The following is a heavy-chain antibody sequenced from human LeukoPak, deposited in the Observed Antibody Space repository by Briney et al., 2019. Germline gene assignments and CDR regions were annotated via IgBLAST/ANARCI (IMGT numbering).Heavy chain of an antibody. CDR1: GFTFSSYA. Sequence: PGGSLRLSCSASGFTFSSYAMHWVRQAPGKGLEYVSAISSNGGSTYYADSVKGRFTISRDNSKNTLYLQMSSLRAEDTAVYYCARDFYGSGSRFFDYWGQGTLVTVSS. J-gene: IGHJ4*02. D-gene: IGHD3-10*01. CDR3: ARDFYGSGSRFFDY. CDR2: ISSNGGST. V-gene: IGHV3-64D*09.